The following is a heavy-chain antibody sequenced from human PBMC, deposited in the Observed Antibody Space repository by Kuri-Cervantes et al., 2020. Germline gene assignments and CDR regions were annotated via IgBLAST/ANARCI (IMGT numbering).Heavy chain of an antibody. CDR1: GYTFTSYG. Sequence: ASVKVSCKASGYTFTSYGISWVRQAPGQGLEWMGWISAYNGNTNYAQKFQGWVTMTRDTSISTAYMELSRLRSDDTAVYYCASAYYGSGSPIYGMDVWGQGTTVTVSS. J-gene: IGHJ6*02. D-gene: IGHD3-10*01. CDR3: ASAYYGSGSPIYGMDV. CDR2: ISAYNGNT. V-gene: IGHV1-18*01.